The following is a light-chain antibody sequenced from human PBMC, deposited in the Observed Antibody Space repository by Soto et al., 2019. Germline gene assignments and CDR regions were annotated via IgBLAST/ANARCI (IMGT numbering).Light chain of an antibody. CDR2: SNN. V-gene: IGLV1-44*01. CDR1: SSNIGSNT. Sequence: QSVLTQPPSASGTPGQRVTISCSGSSSNIGSNTVNWYQQLPGTAPKRLIYSNNQRPSGVPVRVSGSTSGTSASLAISGLQSEDEADYYCAAWDDSLNGVVFGGGTKLTVL. J-gene: IGLJ2*01. CDR3: AAWDDSLNGVV.